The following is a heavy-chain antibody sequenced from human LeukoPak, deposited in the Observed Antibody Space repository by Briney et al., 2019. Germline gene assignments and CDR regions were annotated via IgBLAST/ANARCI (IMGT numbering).Heavy chain of an antibody. CDR3: AKDRITAAGTPFDS. Sequence: TGGSLRLSCAASGSTFSSYVMSWVRQAPGKGLEWVSTISGSGNGGNTYHADPVKGRFTISRDNSRSTLYLQMNSLRAEDTAIYYCAKDRITAAGTPFDSWGQGTLVTVSS. J-gene: IGHJ4*02. CDR2: ISGSGNGGNT. D-gene: IGHD6-13*01. CDR1: GSTFSSYV. V-gene: IGHV3-23*01.